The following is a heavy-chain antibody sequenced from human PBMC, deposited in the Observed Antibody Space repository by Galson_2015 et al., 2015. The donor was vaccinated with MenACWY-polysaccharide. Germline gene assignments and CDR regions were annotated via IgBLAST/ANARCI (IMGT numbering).Heavy chain of an antibody. D-gene: IGHD6-6*01. Sequence: SLRLSCAVSGITFSNYGMHWVRQAPGKGLEWVASLTHDGGNKYYADSVKGRFTISRDNSKNTLFLQMNSLGAEDTAVYYCVKGMYSSSSAFDYWGQGTLVTVSS. CDR1: GITFSNYG. J-gene: IGHJ4*02. CDR2: LTHDGGNK. CDR3: VKGMYSSSSAFDY. V-gene: IGHV3-30*18.